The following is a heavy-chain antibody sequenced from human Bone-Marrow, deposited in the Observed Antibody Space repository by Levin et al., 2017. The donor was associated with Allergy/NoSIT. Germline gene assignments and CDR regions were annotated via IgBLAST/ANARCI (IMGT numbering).Heavy chain of an antibody. CDR1: GASISSGGFS. CDR3: ARFDSSGRSVNDAFDF. J-gene: IGHJ3*01. D-gene: IGHD3-22*01. V-gene: IGHV4-30-2*01. Sequence: MSSETLSLTCAVSGASISSGGFSWTWIRQPPGTGLEWIGYIYHGGSTHYNPSLRSRVAISGDRSNNHFSLNLTSVTAADTAVYFCARFDSSGRSVNDAFDFWGRGTLVTVSS. CDR2: IYHGGST.